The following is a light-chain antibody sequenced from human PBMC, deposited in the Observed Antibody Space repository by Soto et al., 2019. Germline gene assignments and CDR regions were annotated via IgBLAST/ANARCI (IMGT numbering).Light chain of an antibody. V-gene: IGKV3-20*01. CDR2: GAS. J-gene: IGKJ5*01. CDR1: QSFSRSF. Sequence: EIVLTQSPGTLSLSPGERATLSCRASQSFSRSFLAWYQQKPGQAPRLLLYGASSRATVIPDRFSVSGSVTEFTLSITSLEPEDFAVYFCQKYATSPITFGQGTRLEIK. CDR3: QKYATSPIT.